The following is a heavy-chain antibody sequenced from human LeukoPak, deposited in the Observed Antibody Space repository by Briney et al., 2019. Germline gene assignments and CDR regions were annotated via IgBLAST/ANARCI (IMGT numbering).Heavy chain of an antibody. CDR1: GGSISSSSYY. V-gene: IGHV4-39*07. J-gene: IGHJ5*02. Sequence: SETLSLTSTVSGGSISSSSYYWGWIRQPPGKGLEWIGSIYYSGSTYYNPSLKSRVTISVDTSKNQFSLKLSSLTAADTAVYYCARAPRITIFGVVKNWFDPWGQGTLVTVSS. CDR2: IYYSGST. D-gene: IGHD3-3*01. CDR3: ARAPRITIFGVVKNWFDP.